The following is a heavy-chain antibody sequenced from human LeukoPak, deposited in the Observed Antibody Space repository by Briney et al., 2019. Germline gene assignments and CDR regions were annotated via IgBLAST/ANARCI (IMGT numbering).Heavy chain of an antibody. J-gene: IGHJ5*02. D-gene: IGHD3-16*01. CDR2: ISFDGSNK. Sequence: GGSLRLSCAASGFTFSSYTIHWVRQPPGKGLEWVAVISFDGSNKYYADSVKGRFTISRDNSKNTLYLQMNSLRAEDTAVYYCAREELGSSLGFDPWGQGTVVTVSS. CDR1: GFTFSSYT. V-gene: IGHV3-30-3*01. CDR3: AREELGSSLGFDP.